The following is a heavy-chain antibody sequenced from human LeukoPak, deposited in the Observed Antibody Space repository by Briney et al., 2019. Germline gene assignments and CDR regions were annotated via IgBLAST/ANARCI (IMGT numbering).Heavy chain of an antibody. CDR1: GYTFTSYY. D-gene: IGHD4-17*01. J-gene: IGHJ4*02. CDR3: AKEIPTRFTVNGFSDY. CDR2: INPSGGST. V-gene: IGHV1-46*01. Sequence: ASVKVSCKASGYTFTSYYMHWVRQAPGQGLEWMGIINPSGGSTSYAQKFQGGVTMTRDTSTSTVYMELSSLRAEDTAVYYCAKEIPTRFTVNGFSDYWGQGTLVTVSS.